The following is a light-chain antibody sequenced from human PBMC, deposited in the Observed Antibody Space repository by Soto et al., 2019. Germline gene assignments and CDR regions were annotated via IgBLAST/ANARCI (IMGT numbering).Light chain of an antibody. CDR1: IDDVGAYND. CDR2: DVN. J-gene: IGLJ1*01. Sequence: QSALTQPASVSGSPGQSITISCTGTIDDVGAYNDVSWYQQRPGSAPQLIMYDVNNRPSGASHRFSGSKSGHTAYLTISGLQSDDEANYHCSSYTSTYSLVFGTGTKLTVL. CDR3: SSYTSTYSLV. V-gene: IGLV2-14*03.